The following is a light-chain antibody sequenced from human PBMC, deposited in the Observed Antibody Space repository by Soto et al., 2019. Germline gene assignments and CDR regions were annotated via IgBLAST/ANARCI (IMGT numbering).Light chain of an antibody. V-gene: IGLV1-40*01. J-gene: IGLJ1*01. Sequence: QSVLTQPPSVSGAPGQTVTISCTGSTSNFGASYDVHWYQQLPGSAPKLLIYRDTHRPSGIPNRFSGSRSGTSASLAIVGLQPGDEADYYCQSYDNILNGYVFGTGTKVTGL. CDR3: QSYDNILNGYV. CDR2: RDT. CDR1: TSNFGASYD.